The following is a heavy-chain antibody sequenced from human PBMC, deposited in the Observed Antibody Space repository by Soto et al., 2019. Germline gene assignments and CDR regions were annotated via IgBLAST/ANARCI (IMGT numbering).Heavy chain of an antibody. CDR3: ARTGGPRLVGSYFDY. CDR2: TYYRSKWYN. D-gene: IGHD6-19*01. CDR1: GDSVTSNSAA. V-gene: IGHV6-1*01. Sequence: LLRQSQTLSLTCAISGDSVTSNSAAWNWIRQSPSRGLEWLGRTYYRSKWYNDYAVSVKSRITINPDTSKNQFSLQLNSVTPEDTAVYYCARTGGPRLVGSYFDYWGQGTLVTVSS. J-gene: IGHJ4*02.